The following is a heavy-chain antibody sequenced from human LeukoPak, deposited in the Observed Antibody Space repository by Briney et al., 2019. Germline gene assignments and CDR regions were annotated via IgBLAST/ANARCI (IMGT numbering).Heavy chain of an antibody. V-gene: IGHV4-34*01. J-gene: IGHJ4*02. D-gene: IGHD3-10*01. CDR3: AREDGYGSGSIDY. CDR2: INHSGST. CDR1: GGSFSGYY. Sequence: SETLSLTCAVYGGSFSGYYWSWIRQPPGKGLEWIGEINHSGSTNYNPSLKSRVTISVDTSKNQFSLKLSSVTAADTAVYYCAREDGYGSGSIDYWGQGTLVTVSS.